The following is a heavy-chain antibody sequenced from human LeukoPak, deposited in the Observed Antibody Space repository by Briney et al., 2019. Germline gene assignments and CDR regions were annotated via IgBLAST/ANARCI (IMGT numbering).Heavy chain of an antibody. CDR2: SSGRGGKT. Sequence: GGSLRLSCVASGFTFTTYGISWVRQAPGKGLEWVSGSSGRGGKTYYADSVKGRFSISRDNSKNTLYLQMNSLRAEDTAVYYCAKDKFGGYCSSATCSDAFDFWGQGTMVSVSS. CDR1: GFTFTTYG. CDR3: AKDKFGGYCSSATCSDAFDF. V-gene: IGHV3-23*01. D-gene: IGHD2-2*01. J-gene: IGHJ3*01.